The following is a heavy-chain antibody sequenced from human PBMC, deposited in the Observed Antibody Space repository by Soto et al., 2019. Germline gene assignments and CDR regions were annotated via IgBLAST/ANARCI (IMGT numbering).Heavy chain of an antibody. CDR1: GYTFTSYG. J-gene: IGHJ6*03. CDR3: ARLGYCSSTSCYAGLGYYYYYYMDV. D-gene: IGHD2-2*01. V-gene: IGHV1-18*01. Sequence: QVQLVQSGAEVKKPGASVKVSCKASGYTFTSYGISWVRQAPGQGLEWMGWISGYNGNTNYAQKLQGTVTMTTDTSTNTAYMELRSLRSDHTAVYYCARLGYCSSTSCYAGLGYYYYYYMDVWGKGSTVTVSS. CDR2: ISGYNGNT.